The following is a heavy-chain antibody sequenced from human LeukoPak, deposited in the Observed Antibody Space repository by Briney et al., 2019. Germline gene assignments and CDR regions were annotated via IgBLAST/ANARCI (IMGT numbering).Heavy chain of an antibody. J-gene: IGHJ4*02. CDR3: AKVQGYYDSSGYFDY. CDR1: GDSVSNSRVY. Sequence: PSETLSLTCSVSGDSVSNSRVYWGWIRQNPGEGLEWIGSIYNNGRTYYKLSLESRVTISVDTPKNQFSLKLTSVTAADTAVYYCAKVQGYYDSSGYFDYWGQGTLVTVSS. D-gene: IGHD3-22*01. V-gene: IGHV4-39*07. CDR2: IYNNGRT.